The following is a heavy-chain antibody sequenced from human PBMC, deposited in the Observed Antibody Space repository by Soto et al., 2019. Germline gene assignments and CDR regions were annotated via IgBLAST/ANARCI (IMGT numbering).Heavy chain of an antibody. J-gene: IGHJ5*01. V-gene: IGHV4-34*02. CDR2: INDSGST. CDR1: GGSFSGHY. CDR3: ARGISMTVVVQTDAPDKFYLDS. D-gene: IGHD3-22*01. Sequence: QVQLRQWGAGLLKPSETLSLTCAVYGGSFSGHYWTWIRQPPGKGLEWIGEINDSGSTTYNPPLKSRVTISVDTAKNQFSLKLSPVTAADTAVYYCARGISMTVVVQTDAPDKFYLDSWSQGTLVIVSS.